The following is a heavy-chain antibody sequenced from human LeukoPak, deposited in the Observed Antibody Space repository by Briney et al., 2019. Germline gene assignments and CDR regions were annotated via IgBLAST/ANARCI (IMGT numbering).Heavy chain of an antibody. CDR3: ASHMAVAGTRGFGH. V-gene: IGHV4-4*02. J-gene: IGHJ4*02. CDR2: ISQTGTT. D-gene: IGHD6-19*01. CDR1: DDSIYSNKW. Sequence: PSETLSLTCAVFDDSIYSNKWWSWVRQPPGKGLEWIGEISQTGTTYYDPSLKSRTTISIDRSKNHFSLTLTSATAADTAVYFCASHMAVAGTRGFGHGGPGTLVTVSS.